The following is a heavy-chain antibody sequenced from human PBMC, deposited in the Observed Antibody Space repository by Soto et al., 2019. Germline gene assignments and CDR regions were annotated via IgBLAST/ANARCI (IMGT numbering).Heavy chain of an antibody. D-gene: IGHD6-19*01. CDR2: IHSGGNT. CDR1: GFSISINY. V-gene: IGHV3-53*02. J-gene: IGHJ5*02. Sequence: EVQLVETGGGLIQPGGSLRLSCAASGFSISINYMSWVRQAPGKGLEWVSIIHSGGNTDYADSVKGRSTVSRDNSKNTVYLQMNSLRAEDMAIYYCASIAVAEGFDPWGQGTLVTFSS. CDR3: ASIAVAEGFDP.